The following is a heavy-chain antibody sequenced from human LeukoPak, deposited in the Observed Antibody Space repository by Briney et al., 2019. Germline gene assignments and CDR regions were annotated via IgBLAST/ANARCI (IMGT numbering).Heavy chain of an antibody. CDR3: ARKIDNWNDGGYFDY. CDR2: IKNSGSSI. V-gene: IGHV3-11*01. CDR1: GFTFSDYY. J-gene: IGHJ4*02. Sequence: GGSLRLSCAASGFTFSDYYMSWIRQAPGRGLEWVSYIKNSGSSIYYADSVKGRFTVSRDNAKNSMYLQMNSLRAEDTAVYYCARKIDNWNDGGYFDYWGQGTLVTVSS. D-gene: IGHD1-20*01.